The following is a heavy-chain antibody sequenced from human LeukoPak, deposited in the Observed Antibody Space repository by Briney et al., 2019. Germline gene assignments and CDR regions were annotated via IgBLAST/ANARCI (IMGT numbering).Heavy chain of an antibody. V-gene: IGHV3-48*04. Sequence: GGSLRLSFAASGFTFSSYSMNWVSQAPGKGLEWVSYISSSSSTIYYADSVKGRLTISRDNAKNTVYLQMNSLRAEDTAVYYCARVALGSYNWFDPWGQGTLVTVSS. J-gene: IGHJ5*02. D-gene: IGHD3-10*01. CDR2: ISSSSSTI. CDR3: ARVALGSYNWFDP. CDR1: GFTFSSYS.